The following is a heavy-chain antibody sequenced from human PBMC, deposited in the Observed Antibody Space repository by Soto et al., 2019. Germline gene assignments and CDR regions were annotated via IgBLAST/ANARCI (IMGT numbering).Heavy chain of an antibody. Sequence: GASVKVSCKSFGYSFTSFDVHWVRQASGQGLEWMGWMNPNSGNTDYAQRFQGRVTMTRNTSINTAYMELNSLTSDDTAVYYCARGDWFGNSSDPWGQGTLVTLSS. CDR1: GYSFTSFD. D-gene: IGHD3-9*01. CDR2: MNPNSGNT. CDR3: ARGDWFGNSSDP. V-gene: IGHV1-8*02. J-gene: IGHJ5*02.